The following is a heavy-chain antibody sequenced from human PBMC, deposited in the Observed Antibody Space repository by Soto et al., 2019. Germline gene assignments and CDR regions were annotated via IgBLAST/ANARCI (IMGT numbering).Heavy chain of an antibody. CDR1: GGSISSYY. D-gene: IGHD3-22*01. Sequence: SETLSLTCTVSGGSISSYYWSWIRQPPGKGLEWIGYIYYSGSTNYNPSLKSRVTISVDTSKNQFSLKLSSVTAADTAVYYCARVVRSGYYYYFDYWGQGTLVTVS. CDR2: IYYSGST. V-gene: IGHV4-59*01. J-gene: IGHJ4*02. CDR3: ARVVRSGYYYYFDY.